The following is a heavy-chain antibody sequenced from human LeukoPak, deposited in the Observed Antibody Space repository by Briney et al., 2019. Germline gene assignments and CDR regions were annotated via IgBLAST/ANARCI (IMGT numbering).Heavy chain of an antibody. J-gene: IGHJ6*02. D-gene: IGHD3-3*01. CDR3: AKDKIYYDFWSGYSGSYGMDV. Sequence: GGPLRLSCAASGFTFSSYAMSWVRQAPGKGLEWVSAISGSGGSTYYADSVKGRFTISRDNSKNTLYLQMNSLRAEDTAVYYCAKDKIYYDFWSGYSGSYGMDVWGQGTTVTVSS. V-gene: IGHV3-23*01. CDR2: ISGSGGST. CDR1: GFTFSSYA.